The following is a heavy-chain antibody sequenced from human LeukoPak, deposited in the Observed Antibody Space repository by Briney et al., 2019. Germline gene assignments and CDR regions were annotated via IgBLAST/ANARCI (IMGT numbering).Heavy chain of an antibody. CDR3: ARAQDYGDDNWFDP. Sequence: GRSLRLSCAASGFTFSSYGMHWVRQAPGKGLEWVAVIWYDGSNKYYADSVKGRFTISRDNSKNTLYLQMNSLRAEDTAVYYCARAQDYGDDNWFDPWGQGTLVTVSS. CDR1: GFTFSSYG. CDR2: IWYDGSNK. D-gene: IGHD4-17*01. V-gene: IGHV3-33*01. J-gene: IGHJ5*02.